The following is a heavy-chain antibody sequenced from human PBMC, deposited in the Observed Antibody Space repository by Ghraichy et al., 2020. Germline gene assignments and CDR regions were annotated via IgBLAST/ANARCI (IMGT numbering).Heavy chain of an antibody. CDR2: ISSNGGST. D-gene: IGHD6-13*01. V-gene: IGHV3-64*01. J-gene: IGHJ4*02. Sequence: GGSLRLSCAASGFTFSSYAMHWVRQAPGKGLEYVSAISSNGGSTYYANSVKGRFTISRDNSKNTLYLQMGSLRAEDMAVYYCARDRYSSSWFPTSGFDYWGQGTLVTVSS. CDR1: GFTFSSYA. CDR3: ARDRYSSSWFPTSGFDY.